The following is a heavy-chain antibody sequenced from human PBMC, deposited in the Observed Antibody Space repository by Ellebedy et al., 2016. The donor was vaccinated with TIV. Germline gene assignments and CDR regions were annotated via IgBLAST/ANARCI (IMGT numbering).Heavy chain of an antibody. D-gene: IGHD2-2*01. CDR3: ARDGGIVVVPAAGGWFDP. V-gene: IGHV1-18*01. CDR1: GYTFTSYG. CDR2: ISVFSGDT. J-gene: IGHJ5*02. Sequence: ASVKVSXKASGYTFTSYGISWVRQAPGQGLEWMGWISVFSGDTNYAQKFLGRVTMTTDTSTSTAYMELRSLRSDDTAVYYCARDGGIVVVPAAGGWFDPWGQGTLVTVSS.